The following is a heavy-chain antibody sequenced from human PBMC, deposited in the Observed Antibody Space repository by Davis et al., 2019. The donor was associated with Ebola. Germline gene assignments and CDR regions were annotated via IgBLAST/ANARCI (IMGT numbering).Heavy chain of an antibody. V-gene: IGHV3-30*14. CDR1: GFTFSSYA. Sequence: GESLKTPCAASGFTFSSYAMHWVRQAPGKGLEWVAVISYDGSNKYYADSVKGRFTISRDNSKNTLYLQMNSLRAEDTAVYYCARGGYSYGYAFDHWGQGTLVTVSS. CDR3: ARGGYSYGYAFDH. J-gene: IGHJ4*02. CDR2: ISYDGSNK. D-gene: IGHD5-18*01.